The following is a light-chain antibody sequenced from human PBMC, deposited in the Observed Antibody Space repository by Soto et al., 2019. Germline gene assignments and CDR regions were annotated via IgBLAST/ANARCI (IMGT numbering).Light chain of an antibody. CDR1: QSVSSN. CDR3: QQYNNWLGLT. CDR2: GAS. J-gene: IGKJ4*01. Sequence: EIVMTQSPATLSVSPGERVTLSCRASQSVSSNLAWYQQKPGQAPRLLIYGASTRATGIPARFSGSGSGTEFTLTISSLQSEDFAVYYCQQYNNWLGLTFGGGTKVEIK. V-gene: IGKV3-15*01.